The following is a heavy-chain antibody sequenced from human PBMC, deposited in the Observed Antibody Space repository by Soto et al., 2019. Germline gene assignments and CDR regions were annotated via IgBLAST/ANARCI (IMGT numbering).Heavy chain of an antibody. Sequence: ETLSLTCTVSGGSISSSSYYWGWIRQPPGKGLEWIGSIYYSGSTYYNPSLKSRVTISVDTSKNQFSLKLSSVTAADTAVYYCARLSNHNYWGQGTLVTVSS. CDR3: ARLSNHNY. CDR2: IYYSGST. D-gene: IGHD3-3*02. J-gene: IGHJ4*02. V-gene: IGHV4-39*01. CDR1: GGSISSSSYY.